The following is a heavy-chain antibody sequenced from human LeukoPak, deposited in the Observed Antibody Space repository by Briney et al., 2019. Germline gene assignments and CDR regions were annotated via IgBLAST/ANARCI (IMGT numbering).Heavy chain of an antibody. CDR2: MNPDSGNT. J-gene: IGHJ6*01. V-gene: IGHV1-8*01. D-gene: IGHD3/OR15-3a*01. Sequence: ASVTVCCKTSGYTFDNYDINWERQAAGQGLELMGWMNPDSGNTGYAHKFQGRVTMARNTSMTTAYLELTSLRTGDTAIYYCGRGGPVANFWPGYDENFGYRGQGTVV. CDR3: GRGGPVANFWPGYDENFGY. CDR1: GYTFDNYD.